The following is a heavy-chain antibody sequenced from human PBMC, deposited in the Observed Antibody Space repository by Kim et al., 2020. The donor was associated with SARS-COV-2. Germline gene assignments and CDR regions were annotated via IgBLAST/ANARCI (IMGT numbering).Heavy chain of an antibody. CDR1: GGTFSSYA. CDR2: IIPIFGTA. Sequence: SVKVSCKASGGTFSSYAISWVRQAPGQGLEWMGGIIPIFGTANYAQKFQGRVTITADESTSTAYMELSSLRSEDTAVYYCATTKHYYYDSSGYGYNWFDPWGQGTLVTVSS. CDR3: ATTKHYYYDSSGYGYNWFDP. D-gene: IGHD3-22*01. J-gene: IGHJ5*02. V-gene: IGHV1-69*13.